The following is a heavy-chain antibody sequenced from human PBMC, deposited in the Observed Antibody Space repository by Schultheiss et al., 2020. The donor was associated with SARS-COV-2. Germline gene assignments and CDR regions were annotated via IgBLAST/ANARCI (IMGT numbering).Heavy chain of an antibody. D-gene: IGHD5-12*01. Sequence: ASVKVSCKASGYTFTSYYMHWVRQAPGQGLEWMGIINPSGGSTSYAQKFQGRVTMTTDTSTSTAYMELRSLRSDDTAVFYCARSPRGYYVMDVWGQGTTVTVSS. J-gene: IGHJ6*02. V-gene: IGHV1-46*01. CDR1: GYTFTSYY. CDR3: ARSPRGYYVMDV. CDR2: INPSGGST.